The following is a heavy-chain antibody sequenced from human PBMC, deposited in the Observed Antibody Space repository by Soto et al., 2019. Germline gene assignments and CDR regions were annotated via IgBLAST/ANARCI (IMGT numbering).Heavy chain of an antibody. CDR1: GFTFSSYA. J-gene: IGHJ3*02. CDR2: ISGSGGST. D-gene: IGHD3-9*01. V-gene: IGHV3-23*01. CDR3: AKDRDDILTGYHKPGAFDI. Sequence: GGSLRLSCAASGFTFSSYAMSWVRQAPGKGLEWVSAISGSGGSTYYADSVKGRFTISRDNSKNTLYLQMNSLRAEDTAVYYCAKDRDDILTGYHKPGAFDIWGQGTMVTVSS.